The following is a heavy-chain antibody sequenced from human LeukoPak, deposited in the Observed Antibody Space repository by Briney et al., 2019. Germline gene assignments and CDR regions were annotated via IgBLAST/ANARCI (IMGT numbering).Heavy chain of an antibody. D-gene: IGHD3-22*01. J-gene: IGHJ4*02. V-gene: IGHV1-3*01. CDR1: GYTFTSYA. CDR2: INAGNGNT. CDR3: ARDHYYDSSGYWEYFDY. Sequence: GASVKVSRKASGYTFTSYAMHWVRQAPGQRLEWMGWINAGNGNTKYSQKFQGRVTITRDTSASTAYMELSSLRSEDTAVYYCARDHYYDSSGYWEYFDYWGQGTLVTVSS.